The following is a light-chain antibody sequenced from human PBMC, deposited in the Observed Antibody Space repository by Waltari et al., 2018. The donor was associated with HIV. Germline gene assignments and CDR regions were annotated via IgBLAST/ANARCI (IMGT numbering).Light chain of an antibody. J-gene: IGLJ2*01. V-gene: IGLV2-8*01. CDR1: SSDVGRYAY. CDR2: EVN. Sequence: SALTQPPSASGSPGQSVTISCTGTSSDVGRYAYVSWYQQHPGKAPKHQIYEVNKRPSWFPDRFSVSSCGNTASLTVSGLQAEGEAEYYCTSYAGINPVSFGGGTNLTVL. CDR3: TSYAGINPVS.